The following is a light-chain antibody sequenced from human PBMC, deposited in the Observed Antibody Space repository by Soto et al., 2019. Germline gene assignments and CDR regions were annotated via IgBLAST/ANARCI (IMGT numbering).Light chain of an antibody. Sequence: DNQVTQSASTLSASVGDRVTITCRARQSISIWLAWYQQKPGKAPKLLIYDASILESGVPSRFSGSGSGPEFTLTISSLQPDDFPXYXCQPYXRXRTXGQGTKVDIK. CDR2: DAS. J-gene: IGKJ1*01. V-gene: IGKV1-5*01. CDR1: QSISIW. CDR3: QPYXRXRT.